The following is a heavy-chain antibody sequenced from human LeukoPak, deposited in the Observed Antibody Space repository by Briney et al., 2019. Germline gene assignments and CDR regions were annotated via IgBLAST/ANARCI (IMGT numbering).Heavy chain of an antibody. D-gene: IGHD3-22*01. Sequence: SVKVSCKASGGTFSGYAISWVRQAPGQGLEWMGGIVPIFGTANYAQKFQGRVTITTDESTSTAYMELSSLRSEDTAVYYCARTYYYDSSGYYWGTYYFDYWGQGTLVTVSS. CDR3: ARTYYYDSSGYYWGTYYFDY. CDR1: GGTFSGYA. CDR2: IVPIFGTA. J-gene: IGHJ4*02. V-gene: IGHV1-69*05.